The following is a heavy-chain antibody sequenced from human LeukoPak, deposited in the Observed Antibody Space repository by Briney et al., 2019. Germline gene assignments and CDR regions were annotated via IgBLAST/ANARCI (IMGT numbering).Heavy chain of an antibody. Sequence: PWETLSLTCAVYGGSFTIYSWTWIRQSPGKGLEWIGEINHSGNTNYNPSLKSRVTISVDTSKNQFSLKLSSVTAADTAVYYCARDGRGLGFYYYYMDVWGKGTTVTVSS. D-gene: IGHD2-8*01. CDR2: INHSGNT. CDR3: ARDGRGLGFYYYYMDV. V-gene: IGHV4-34*01. CDR1: GGSFTIYS. J-gene: IGHJ6*03.